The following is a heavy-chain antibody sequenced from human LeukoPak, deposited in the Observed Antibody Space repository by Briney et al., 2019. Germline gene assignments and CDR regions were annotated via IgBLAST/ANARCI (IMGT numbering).Heavy chain of an antibody. V-gene: IGHV4-34*01. Sequence: KPSETLSLTCAVYGGSFSGYYWSWIRQPPGKGLEWIGEINHSGSTNYNPSLKSRVTISVDTSKNQFSLKLSSVTAADTAVYYCAREALENSSGWYGTPISPVDYWGQGTLVTVSS. CDR3: AREALENSSGWYGTPISPVDY. CDR2: INHSGST. CDR1: GGSFSGYY. J-gene: IGHJ4*02. D-gene: IGHD6-19*01.